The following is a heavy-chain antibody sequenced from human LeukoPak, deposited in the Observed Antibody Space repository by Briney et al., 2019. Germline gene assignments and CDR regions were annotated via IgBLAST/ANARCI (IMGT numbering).Heavy chain of an antibody. V-gene: IGHV3-30-3*01. D-gene: IGHD1-7*01. CDR3: ARDYWWNYDY. CDR2: ISKDGSDK. Sequence: HPGGSLRLSCAASGFTFSSYTMYWVRQAPGKGLEWVAVISKDGSDKYYPGSVRGRFTISRDNSKNTIYLQMDSLRAEDTAIYYCARDYWWNYDYWGQGTLVTVSS. CDR1: GFTFSSYT. J-gene: IGHJ4*02.